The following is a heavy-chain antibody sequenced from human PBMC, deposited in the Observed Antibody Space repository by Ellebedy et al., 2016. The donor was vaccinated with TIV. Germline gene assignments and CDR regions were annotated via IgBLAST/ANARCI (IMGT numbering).Heavy chain of an antibody. V-gene: IGHV1-69*02. J-gene: IGHJ3*02. CDR2: IIPIPGIA. D-gene: IGHD1-26*01. CDR3: ATLSRWEAFDI. CDR1: GGRFSSYS. Sequence: SVKVSCXPSGGRFSSYSISSVRQAPGQGLEWMGRIIPIPGIANYAQKFQGRVTITADRLTSTAYMELSSLRSEDTAVYYCATLSRWEAFDIWGQGTIVTVSS.